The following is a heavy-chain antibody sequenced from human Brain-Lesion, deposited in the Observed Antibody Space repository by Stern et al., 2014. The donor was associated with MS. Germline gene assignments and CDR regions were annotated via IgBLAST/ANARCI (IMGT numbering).Heavy chain of an antibody. CDR2: INPNTGGT. CDR3: ARDQRGITIFGVVTDYYYLGMDV. J-gene: IGHJ6*02. D-gene: IGHD3-3*01. CDR1: GYIFTGYY. Sequence: QVQLGQSGAEVKKPGASVKVSYKTSGYIFTGYYIHWVRQAPGQGLEWMAWINPNTGGTKYAQKFQGRVTMSRDTSISTAYVELSSLTSDDTAVYYCARDQRGITIFGVVTDYYYLGMDVWGQGTTVTVSS. V-gene: IGHV1-2*02.